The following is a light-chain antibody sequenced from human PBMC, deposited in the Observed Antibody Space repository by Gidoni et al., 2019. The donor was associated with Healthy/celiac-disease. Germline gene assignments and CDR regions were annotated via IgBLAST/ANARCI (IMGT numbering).Light chain of an antibody. CDR3: AAWDDSLNGLV. CDR2: SNN. Sequence: QSVLTHPPSAPGTPAQGVTISCSGSSTNIGSNTVNWYQQLPGTAPKLLIYSNNQRPSGVPDRFSGSKSGTSASLAISGLQSEDEADYYCAAWDDSLNGLVFGTGTKVTVL. V-gene: IGLV1-44*01. J-gene: IGLJ1*01. CDR1: STNIGSNT.